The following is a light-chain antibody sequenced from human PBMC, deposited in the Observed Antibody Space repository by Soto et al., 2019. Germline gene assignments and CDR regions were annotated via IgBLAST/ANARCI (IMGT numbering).Light chain of an antibody. J-gene: IGLJ1*01. CDR3: AAWDASLGGFYV. Sequence: QPVLIQPPSASGTPGQRVTISCSGSRSSVGSNTVNWYQHLPGTAPKLLIYSNNHRPSGVPDRFSASKAGASASLAISGLQSEDEGDYYCAAWDASLGGFYVFGSGTKLTVL. CDR1: RSSVGSNT. V-gene: IGLV1-44*01. CDR2: SNN.